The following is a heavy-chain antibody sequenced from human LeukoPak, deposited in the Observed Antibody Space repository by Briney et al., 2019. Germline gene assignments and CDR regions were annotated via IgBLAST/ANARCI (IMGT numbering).Heavy chain of an antibody. CDR2: ISGSGGST. CDR1: GFTFSSYA. V-gene: IGHV3-23*01. Sequence: GGSLRLSCAASGFTFSSYAMSWVRQAPGKGLGWVSAISGSGGSTYYADSVKGRSTIPRDNSKNTLYLQMNSLRAEDTAVYYCASSGSYPRDFDYWGQGTLVTVSS. D-gene: IGHD1-26*01. J-gene: IGHJ4*02. CDR3: ASSGSYPRDFDY.